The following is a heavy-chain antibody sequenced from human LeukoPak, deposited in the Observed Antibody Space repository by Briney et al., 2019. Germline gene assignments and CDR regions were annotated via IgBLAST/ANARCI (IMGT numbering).Heavy chain of an antibody. J-gene: IGHJ4*02. V-gene: IGHV3-72*01. CDR2: IRNKANSYTR. D-gene: IGHD1-26*01. Sequence: GGSLRLSCAASGFTFSDHFMDWVRQSPGKGLEWVGRIRNKANSYTREYAASVKGRFTISRDDSKNSVEMQMNSLETEDTAVYFCAREEKSGSYFLGPFDYWGQGILVTVSS. CDR1: GFTFSDHF. CDR3: AREEKSGSYFLGPFDY.